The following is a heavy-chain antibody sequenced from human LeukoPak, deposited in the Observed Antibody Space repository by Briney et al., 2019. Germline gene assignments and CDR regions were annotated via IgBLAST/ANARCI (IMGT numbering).Heavy chain of an antibody. Sequence: SETLSLTCTVSGGSISSSSYYWGWIRQPPGKGLEWIGSIYYSGSTYYNPSLKSRVTISVDTSKNQFSLKLSSVTAADTAVYYCASSFDCSSTSCYPTRGLYYYMDVWGKGTTVTVSS. CDR2: IYYSGST. CDR1: GGSISSSSYY. CDR3: ASSFDCSSTSCYPTRGLYYYMDV. J-gene: IGHJ6*03. V-gene: IGHV4-39*01. D-gene: IGHD2-2*01.